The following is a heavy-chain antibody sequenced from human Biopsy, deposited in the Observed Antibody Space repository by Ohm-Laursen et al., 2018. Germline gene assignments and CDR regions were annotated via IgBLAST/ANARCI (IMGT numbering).Heavy chain of an antibody. Sequence: GASVKVSCNASGDTFTTSAISWVRQVPGQGLDWMGRIIPILGTVDYGQNFQGRVTIRADTSTTFLELTSLRYDDTAVYYCASGDIGGIGLDVWGLGTMVTVSS. V-gene: IGHV1-69*04. CDR2: IIPILGTV. D-gene: IGHD3-10*01. CDR3: ASGDIGGIGLDV. CDR1: GDTFTTSA. J-gene: IGHJ6*02.